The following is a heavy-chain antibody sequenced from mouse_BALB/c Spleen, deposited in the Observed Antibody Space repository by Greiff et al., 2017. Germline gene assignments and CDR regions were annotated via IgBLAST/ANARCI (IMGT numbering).Heavy chain of an antibody. CDR2: ISDGGSYT. CDR1: GFTFSDYY. D-gene: IGHD2-4*01. CDR3: ARGSTMISDY. Sequence: EVMLVESGGGLVKPGGSLKLSCAASGFTFSDYYMYWVRQTPEKRLEWVATISDGGSYTYYPDSVKGRFTISRDNAKNNLYLQMSSLKSEDTAMYYCARGSTMISDYWGQGTTRTVSS. V-gene: IGHV5-4*02. J-gene: IGHJ2*01.